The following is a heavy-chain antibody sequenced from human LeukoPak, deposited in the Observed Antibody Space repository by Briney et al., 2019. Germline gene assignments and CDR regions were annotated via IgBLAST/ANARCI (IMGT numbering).Heavy chain of an antibody. D-gene: IGHD6-19*01. J-gene: IGHJ4*02. Sequence: GASVKVSCKASGYDFNSVGITWVRRAPGQGLEWMGGISPYNGNTRYAQKFQGRVAMTTDTSTPTAYMELRGLRFNDTAVYYCARAGSGSGWYFDYWGQGTLVTVSS. V-gene: IGHV1-18*01. CDR3: ARAGSGSGWYFDY. CDR1: GYDFNSVG. CDR2: ISPYNGNT.